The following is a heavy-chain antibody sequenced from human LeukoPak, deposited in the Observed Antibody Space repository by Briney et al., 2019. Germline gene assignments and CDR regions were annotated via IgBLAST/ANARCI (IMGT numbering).Heavy chain of an antibody. Sequence: GGSLRLSCAASGFTFSSYSMNWVRQAPGKGLEWVSYIPSSSSTIYYADSVKGRFTISSDNAKNSLYLQMNSLRAEDTAVYYCAELGITMIGGVWGKGTTVTISS. CDR2: IPSSSSTI. V-gene: IGHV3-48*04. CDR3: AELGITMIGGV. D-gene: IGHD3-10*02. J-gene: IGHJ6*04. CDR1: GFTFSSYS.